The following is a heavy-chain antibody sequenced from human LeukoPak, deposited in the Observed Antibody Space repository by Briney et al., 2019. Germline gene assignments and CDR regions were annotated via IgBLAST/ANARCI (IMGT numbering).Heavy chain of an antibody. CDR3: ARDRSQGYYDSSGYSIDY. CDR2: IIPILGKA. V-gene: IGHV1-69*08. D-gene: IGHD3-22*01. J-gene: IGHJ4*02. Sequence: GSSVKVSCKASVGTFSSYTISWVRQAPGQGLEWMGRIIPILGKANYAQKFQGRVTITADKSTSTAYMELSSLRSEDTAVYYCARDRSQGYYDSSGYSIDYWGQGTLVTVSS. CDR1: VGTFSSYT.